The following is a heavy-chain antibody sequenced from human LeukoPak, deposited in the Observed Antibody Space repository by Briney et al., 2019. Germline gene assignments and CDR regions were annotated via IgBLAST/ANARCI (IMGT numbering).Heavy chain of an antibody. CDR3: AKASLLDY. CDR2: ISGGGGST. CDR1: GFTFTSYS. V-gene: IGHV3-23*01. J-gene: IGHJ4*02. Sequence: GGSLRLSCAASGFTFTSYSMNWVRQAPGKGLEWVSTISGGGGSTYYADSVKGRFTISRDNSKNTLYLQMNSLRAEDTAVYYCAKASLLDYWGQGTLVTVSS.